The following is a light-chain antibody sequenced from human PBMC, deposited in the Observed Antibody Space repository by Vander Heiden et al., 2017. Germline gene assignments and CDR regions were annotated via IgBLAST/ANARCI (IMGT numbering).Light chain of an antibody. V-gene: IGKV1-9*01. CDR3: QQLNSYPFST. CDR1: QGISSY. CDR2: AAS. J-gene: IGKJ4*01. Sequence: IQLTQSPSFLSASVGDRVTITCRASQGISSYLAWYQQKPGKAPKLLIYAASTLQSGVPSRFSGSGSGTEFTLTISSLQPEDFATYYCQQLNSYPFSTFGGGTKVEIK.